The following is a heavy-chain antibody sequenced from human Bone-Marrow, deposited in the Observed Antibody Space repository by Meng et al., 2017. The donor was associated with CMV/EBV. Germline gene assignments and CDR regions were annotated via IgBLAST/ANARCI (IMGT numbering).Heavy chain of an antibody. V-gene: IGHV3-13*01. D-gene: IGHD2-15*01. CDR1: GFTFSSYD. J-gene: IGHJ5*01. CDR3: ARVNWAAQYKWFDP. CDR2: IGTAGDT. Sequence: GESLKISCAASGFTFSSYDMHWVRQATGKGLEWVSAIGTAGDTYYPGSVKGRFTISRDNSKNILYLQIDSLRADDTAVYYCARVNWAAQYKWFDPWGQGTLVTVSS.